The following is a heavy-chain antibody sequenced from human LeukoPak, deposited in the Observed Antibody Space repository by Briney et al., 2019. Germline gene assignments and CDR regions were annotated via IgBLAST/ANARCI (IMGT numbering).Heavy chain of an antibody. J-gene: IGHJ4*02. CDR1: GGSISSGGYY. Sequence: SQTLSLTCTVSGGSISSGGYYWSWIRQPPGKGLEWIGYIYHSGSTYYNPSLKSRVTISVDRSKNQFSLKLSSVTAADTAVYYCARAPLDIVVVIATNRYYFDYWGQGTLVTVSS. D-gene: IGHD2-21*01. V-gene: IGHV4-30-2*01. CDR2: IYHSGST. CDR3: ARAPLDIVVVIATNRYYFDY.